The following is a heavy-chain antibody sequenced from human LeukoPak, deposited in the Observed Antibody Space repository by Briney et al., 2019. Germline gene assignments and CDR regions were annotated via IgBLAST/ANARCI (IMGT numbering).Heavy chain of an antibody. J-gene: IGHJ4*02. CDR2: ISSSGSTI. CDR3: ARVQREDSPYFDY. D-gene: IGHD3-22*01. V-gene: IGHV3-48*03. Sequence: PGGSLRLSCAASGFTFSSYEMNWVRQAPGKGLEWVSYISSSGSTIYYADSVKGRFTISRDNAKNSLYLQMNSLRAENTAVYYCARVQREDSPYFDYWGQGTLVTVSS. CDR1: GFTFSSYE.